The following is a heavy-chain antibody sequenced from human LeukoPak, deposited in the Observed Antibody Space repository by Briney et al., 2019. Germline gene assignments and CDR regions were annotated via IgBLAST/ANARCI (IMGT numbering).Heavy chain of an antibody. CDR2: ISGSGGNT. V-gene: IGHV3-23*01. D-gene: IGHD2/OR15-2a*01. CDR1: GFTFSSYA. J-gene: IGHJ4*02. Sequence: PGGSLRLSCAASGFTFSSYAMSWVRQAPGKGLEWVSGISGSGGNTYYADSVKGRFTISRDTSRNTVDLQMNSLRVEDTAVYYCARDFYPGVHESWGQGTLVTVSS. CDR3: ARDFYPGVHES.